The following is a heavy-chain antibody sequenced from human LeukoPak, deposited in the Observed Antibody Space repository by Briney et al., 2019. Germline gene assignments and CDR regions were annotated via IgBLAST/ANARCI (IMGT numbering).Heavy chain of an antibody. J-gene: IGHJ5*02. CDR1: GYTFTRYA. CDR2: ISGYNGNT. CDR3: ARPGCSGGDCYSSADH. Sequence: GASVKLSCKASGYTFTRYAISWVRQAPGQGLEWMGWISGYNGNTNYPQKFQDRVTMTTDTSTSTAYMELRSLRSDDTAVYYCARPGCSGGDCYSSADHWGQGTLVTVSS. V-gene: IGHV1-18*01. D-gene: IGHD2-15*01.